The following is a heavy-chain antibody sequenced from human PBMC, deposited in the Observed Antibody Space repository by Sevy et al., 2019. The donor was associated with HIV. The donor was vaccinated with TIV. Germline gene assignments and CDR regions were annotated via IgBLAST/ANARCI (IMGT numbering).Heavy chain of an antibody. D-gene: IGHD3-3*01. Sequence: GGSLRLSCAASGFNFRTYSMNWVRQAPGKGLEWLSSISDDSRYIYYSDSVKGRFTISRANAKNLLFLQMNNLRVEDTAIYYYARDFTIFGVVSGIDYWGHGNLVTVSS. V-gene: IGHV3-21*04. CDR3: ARDFTIFGVVSGIDY. CDR1: GFNFRTYS. J-gene: IGHJ4*01. CDR2: ISDDSRYI.